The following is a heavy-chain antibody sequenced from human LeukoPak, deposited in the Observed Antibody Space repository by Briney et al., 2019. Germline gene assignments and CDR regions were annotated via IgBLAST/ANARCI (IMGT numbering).Heavy chain of an antibody. CDR3: ARRPSYCSSTSCYRRWFDP. D-gene: IGHD2-2*01. J-gene: IGHJ5*02. Sequence: ASVKVSCKASGYTFTSYDINWVRQATGRGLEWMGWMNPNSGNTGYAQKFQDRVTMTRNTSISTAYMELSSLRSEDTAVYYCARRPSYCSSTSCYRRWFDPWGRGTLVTVSS. CDR1: GYTFTSYD. CDR2: MNPNSGNT. V-gene: IGHV1-8*01.